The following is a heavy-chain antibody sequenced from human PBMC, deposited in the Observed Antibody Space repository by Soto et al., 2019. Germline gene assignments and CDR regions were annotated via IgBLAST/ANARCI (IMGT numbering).Heavy chain of an antibody. CDR2: INPNSGGT. CDR3: ARGHYASDFWSAYYDGGPDY. D-gene: IGHD3-3*01. J-gene: IGHJ4*02. V-gene: IGHV1-2*02. Sequence: ASVKVSCKASGYTFTGYYLHWVRQAPGQGLEWMGWINPNSGGTKYAQKFQGRVTMTRDTSISTAYMELTRLKSDDTAVYYCARGHYASDFWSAYYDGGPDYWGQGTLVAVCS. CDR1: GYTFTGYY.